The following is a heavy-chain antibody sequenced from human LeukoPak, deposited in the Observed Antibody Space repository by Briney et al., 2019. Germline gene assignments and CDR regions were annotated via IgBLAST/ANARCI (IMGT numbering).Heavy chain of an antibody. CDR1: DFTVSTNY. V-gene: IGHV3-53*01. Sequence: GGFLRLSCAASDFTVSTNYMTWVRQAPGKGLEWVSVIYSGGGTYYTNSVEGRFTISRDISKNTLHLQMNSLRADDTAVYYCASAEDTPYYFAYWGRGTLVTVSS. CDR2: IYSGGGT. CDR3: ASAEDTPYYFAY. J-gene: IGHJ4*02. D-gene: IGHD2-15*01.